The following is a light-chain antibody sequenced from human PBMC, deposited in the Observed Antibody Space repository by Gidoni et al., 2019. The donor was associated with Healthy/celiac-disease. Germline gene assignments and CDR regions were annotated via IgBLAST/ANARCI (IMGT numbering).Light chain of an antibody. J-gene: IGLJ3*02. CDR1: SSNIGSNY. CDR3: AAWDDSLSGLV. CDR2: SNN. Sequence: QSVLTQPPSASGTPGQRVTISCSGSSSNIGSNYVYWYQQLPGTAPKLLSYSNNQRPSGVPDRFSGSNSGTSASLAISGPRSEDEADYYCAAWDDSLSGLVFGGGTKLTVL. V-gene: IGLV1-47*02.